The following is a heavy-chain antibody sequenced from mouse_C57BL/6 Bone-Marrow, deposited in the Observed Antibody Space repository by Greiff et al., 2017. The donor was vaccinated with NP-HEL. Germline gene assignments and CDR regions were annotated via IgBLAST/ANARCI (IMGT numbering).Heavy chain of an antibody. CDR3: ARSPITTVGAMDD. V-gene: IGHV1-82*01. J-gene: IGHJ4*01. CDR2: IYPGDGDT. CDR1: GYAFSSSW. D-gene: IGHD1-1*01. Sequence: QVQLQQSGPELVKPGASVKISCKASGYAFSSSWMNWVKQRPGKGLEWIGRIYPGDGDTNYNGKFKGKATLTADKSSSTAYMQLSSLTSEDSAVYFCARSPITTVGAMDDWGQGTSVTVSS.